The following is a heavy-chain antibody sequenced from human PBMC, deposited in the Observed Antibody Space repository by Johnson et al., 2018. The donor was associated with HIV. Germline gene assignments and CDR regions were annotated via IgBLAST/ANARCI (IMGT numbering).Heavy chain of an antibody. CDR2: ISYDGSNK. Sequence: QVQLVESGGGVVQPGRSLRLSCAASGFTLSNNAMHWVRQAPGKGLEWVAVISYDGSNKYYADSVHGRFTISSDNSKNTLYLRMNSLRAEDPAGYYCAREVFTSFGAKQRGAFDIWGQGTMVTVSS. CDR1: GFTLSNNA. D-gene: IGHD3-3*01. V-gene: IGHV3-30*04. CDR3: AREVFTSFGAKQRGAFDI. J-gene: IGHJ3*02.